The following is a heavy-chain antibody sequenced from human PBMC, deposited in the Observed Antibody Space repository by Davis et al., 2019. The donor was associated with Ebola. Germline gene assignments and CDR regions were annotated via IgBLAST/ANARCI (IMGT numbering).Heavy chain of an antibody. Sequence: GESLKISCAASGFTFSSYAMSWVRQAPGKGLEWVSAISGSGGSTYYADSVKGRFTISRDNSKNTLYLQMNSLRAEDTAVYYCAIRSPDCSGGSCRGGSWGQGTLVTVSS. V-gene: IGHV3-23*01. CDR3: AIRSPDCSGGSCRGGS. CDR1: GFTFSSYA. D-gene: IGHD2-15*01. CDR2: ISGSGGST. J-gene: IGHJ5*02.